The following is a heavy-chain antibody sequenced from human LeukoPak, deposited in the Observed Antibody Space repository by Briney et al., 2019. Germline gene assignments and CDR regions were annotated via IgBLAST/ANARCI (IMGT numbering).Heavy chain of an antibody. J-gene: IGHJ4*02. CDR3: ARGLLWEPHPFDY. D-gene: IGHD1-26*01. CDR1: GSYISSSSCS. CDR2: IYYTGTT. Sequence: SETLSLTCTVSGSYISSSSCSWGWIRQPPGKGLEWIGNIYYTGTTYSNPSLRSRVTISVDTSKNQFSLKLSSVTAADTAVYYCARGLLWEPHPFDYWGPGTLVTVSS. V-gene: IGHV4-39*01.